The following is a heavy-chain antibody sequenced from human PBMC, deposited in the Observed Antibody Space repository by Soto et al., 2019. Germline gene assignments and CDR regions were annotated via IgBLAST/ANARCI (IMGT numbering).Heavy chain of an antibody. CDR1: GDSVSSNIAA. CDR3: ARETRASYYFYGMDV. Sequence: PSPTRSLPCAISGDSVSSNIAAWNWIRQSPSRGLEWLGRTYYRSKWYNYYAVSVKSRITINPDTSKNQSSLQLNSVTPEDKAVYYCARETRASYYFYGMDVWGQGTTVTVSS. CDR2: TYYRSKWYN. V-gene: IGHV6-1*01. J-gene: IGHJ6*02.